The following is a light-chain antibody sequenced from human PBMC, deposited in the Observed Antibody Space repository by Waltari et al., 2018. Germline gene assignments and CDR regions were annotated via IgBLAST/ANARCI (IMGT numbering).Light chain of an antibody. V-gene: IGKV1-39*01. CDR2: SAS. CDR1: QRIYTY. Sequence: DIKMTQSPSSLSASVGDVVTIACRASQRIYTYLNWYQQKAGKAPQLLIYSASNLQTGVPSRFSGSGSGTDFTLTINSLQPEDFATYYCQQSYDSPLTFGGGTKVEI. CDR3: QQSYDSPLT. J-gene: IGKJ4*01.